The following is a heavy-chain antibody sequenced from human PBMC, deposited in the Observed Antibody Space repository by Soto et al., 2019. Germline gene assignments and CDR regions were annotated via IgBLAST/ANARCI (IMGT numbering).Heavy chain of an antibody. V-gene: IGHV3-48*02. CDR3: AREGGNLTWFAP. CDR2: IISSSSTI. CDR1: GFTFSSYS. J-gene: IGHJ5*02. D-gene: IGHD1-26*01. Sequence: EVQLVESGGGLVQPGGSLTLSCAASGFTFSSYSMNWVRQAPGKGLEWVSYIISSSSTIYYADSVKGRFTISRDNAKNSLYLQMNSLRDEDTAVYSCAREGGNLTWFAPWGQGTLVTVSS.